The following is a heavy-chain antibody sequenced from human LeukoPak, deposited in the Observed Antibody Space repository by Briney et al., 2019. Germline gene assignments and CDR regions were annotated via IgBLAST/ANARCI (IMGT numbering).Heavy chain of an antibody. CDR1: GYTFTGYY. V-gene: IGHV1-2*02. CDR3: ARGYCSGGSCRKGGVHY. J-gene: IGHJ4*02. D-gene: IGHD2-15*01. CDR2: INPNSGGT. Sequence: ASVKVSCKASGYTFTGYYMHWVRQAPGQGLEWMGWINPNSGGTNYAQKFQGRVTMTRDTSISTAYMELSRLRSDDTAVYYCARGYCSGGSCRKGGVHYWGQGTLVTVSS.